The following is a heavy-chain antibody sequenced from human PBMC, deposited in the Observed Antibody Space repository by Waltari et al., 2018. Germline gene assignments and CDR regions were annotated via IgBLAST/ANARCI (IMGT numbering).Heavy chain of an antibody. D-gene: IGHD3-9*01. Sequence: QLQLQESGPGLVKPSETLSLTCTVSGGSISSSSYYWGWIRQPPGKGLEWIGSIYYSGSTYYNPSLKSRVTISVDTSKNQFSLKLSSVTAADTAVYYCARHTAGNILTGYSIDYWGQGTLVTVSS. CDR1: GGSISSSSYY. CDR2: IYYSGST. CDR3: ARHTAGNILTGYSIDY. J-gene: IGHJ4*02. V-gene: IGHV4-39*01.